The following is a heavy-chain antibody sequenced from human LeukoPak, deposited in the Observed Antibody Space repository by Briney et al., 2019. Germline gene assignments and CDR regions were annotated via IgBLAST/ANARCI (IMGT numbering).Heavy chain of an antibody. V-gene: IGHV3-23*01. CDR3: AKDDLYGKFDY. Sequence: PGGSLRLSCAASGFSFSTYGMSWVRQAPGKGLEWVSAITSSGGSTYYADSVKGRFTISRDNSKHTTYLQMNSLRAEDTAVYYCAKDDLYGKFDYWGQGTLATVSS. D-gene: IGHD4-17*01. CDR1: GFSFSTYG. CDR2: ITSSGGST. J-gene: IGHJ4*02.